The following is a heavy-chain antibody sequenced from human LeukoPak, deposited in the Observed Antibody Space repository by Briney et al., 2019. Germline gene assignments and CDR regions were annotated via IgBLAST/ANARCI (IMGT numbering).Heavy chain of an antibody. J-gene: IGHJ4*02. CDR1: GFNFNDAW. V-gene: IGHV3-15*01. CDR2: IKSKVYSATA. CDR3: AALGFGDLSASDN. Sequence: GGSLRLSCAASGFNFNDAWMNWVRQVPGKGLEWVGRIKSKVYSATADYAAPVMGRFTISRDDSKSTLYLQMNSLKIEDTAMYYCAALGFGDLSASDNWGQGTLVTVSS. D-gene: IGHD3-10*01.